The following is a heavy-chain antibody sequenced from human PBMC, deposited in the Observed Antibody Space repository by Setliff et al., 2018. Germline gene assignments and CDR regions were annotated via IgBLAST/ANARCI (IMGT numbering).Heavy chain of an antibody. J-gene: IGHJ4*02. V-gene: IGHV3-15*01. CDR1: GFTFSTYW. D-gene: IGHD3-9*01. CDR2: IKSKTDGGTT. CDR3: TTDPHYDILTGYQNFDY. Sequence: PGGSLRLSCAASGFTFSTYWMSWVRQAPGKGLEWVGRIKSKTDGGTTDYAAPVKGRFTISRDDSKNTLYLQMNSLKTEDTAVYYCTTDPHYDILTGYQNFDYWGQGTLVTVSS.